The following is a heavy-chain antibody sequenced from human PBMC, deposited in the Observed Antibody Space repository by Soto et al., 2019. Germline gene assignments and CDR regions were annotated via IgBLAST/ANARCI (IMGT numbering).Heavy chain of an antibody. V-gene: IGHV4-59*12. CDR1: GGSISSYY. CDR2: IYYSGST. J-gene: IGHJ4*02. Sequence: PSETLSLTCTVSGGSISSYYWSWIRQPPGKGLEWIGYIYYSGSTNYNPSLKSRVTISVDTSKNQFSLKLSSVTAADTAVYYCAKEKYYGSGPDYWGQGTLVTVSS. D-gene: IGHD3-10*01. CDR3: AKEKYYGSGPDY.